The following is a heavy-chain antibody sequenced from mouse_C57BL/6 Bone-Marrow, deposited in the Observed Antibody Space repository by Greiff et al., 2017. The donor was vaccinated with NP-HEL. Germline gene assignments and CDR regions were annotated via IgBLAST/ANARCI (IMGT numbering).Heavy chain of an antibody. CDR2: IYPGSGST. CDR3: ARRINYEQGAMDY. V-gene: IGHV1-55*01. Sequence: QVQLQQPGAELVKPGASVKMSCKASGYTFTSYWITWVKQRPGQGLEWIGDIYPGSGSTNYNEKFKSKATLTVDTSSSTAYMQLSSLTSEDSAVYDCARRINYEQGAMDYWGKGTSVTVSS. J-gene: IGHJ4*01. CDR1: GYTFTSYW. D-gene: IGHD2-4*01.